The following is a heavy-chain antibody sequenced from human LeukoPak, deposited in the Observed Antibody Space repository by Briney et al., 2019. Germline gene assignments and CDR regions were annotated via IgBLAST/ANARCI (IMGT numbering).Heavy chain of an antibody. J-gene: IGHJ4*02. V-gene: IGHV1-69*13. CDR1: GGTFSSYA. CDR2: IIPIFGTA. D-gene: IGHD6-19*01. Sequence: ASVKVSCKASGGTFSSYAISWVRQGPGQGLEWMGGIIPIFGTANYAQKFQGRVTITADESTSTAYMELSSLRSEDTAVYYCARAVAVAAYYFDYWGQGTLVTVSS. CDR3: ARAVAVAAYYFDY.